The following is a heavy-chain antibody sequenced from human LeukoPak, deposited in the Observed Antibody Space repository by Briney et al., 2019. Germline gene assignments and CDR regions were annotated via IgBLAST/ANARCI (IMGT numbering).Heavy chain of an antibody. V-gene: IGHV1-46*01. CDR1: GYTFTSYY. Sequence: SVKFSCKASGYTFTSYYMHWVRQAPGQGLEWMGIINPSGGSTSYAQKFQGRVTMTRDTSTSTVYMELSSLRSEDTVVYYCARASISEGSGSDFDYWGQGTLVTVSS. D-gene: IGHD3-10*01. J-gene: IGHJ4*02. CDR3: ARASISEGSGSDFDY. CDR2: INPSGGST.